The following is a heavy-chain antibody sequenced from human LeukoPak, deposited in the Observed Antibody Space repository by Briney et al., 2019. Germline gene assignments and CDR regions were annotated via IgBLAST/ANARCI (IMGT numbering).Heavy chain of an antibody. D-gene: IGHD4-17*01. CDR1: GFTFGSYA. Sequence: GGSLRLSCAASGFTFGSYAMSWVRQPPGKGLEWVSSISGSGVTTYYADSLKGRFTISRDNSKNMMNLQMNSLRAEDTAVYYCARDYGDYTKGWNLRDFWGQGTLVTVSS. CDR3: ARDYGDYTKGWNLRDF. V-gene: IGHV3-23*01. J-gene: IGHJ4*02. CDR2: ISGSGVTT.